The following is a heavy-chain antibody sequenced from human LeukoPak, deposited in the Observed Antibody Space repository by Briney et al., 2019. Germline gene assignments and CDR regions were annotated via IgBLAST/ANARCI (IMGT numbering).Heavy chain of an antibody. CDR2: MNPNSRNT. CDR1: GYTFTSYD. V-gene: IGHV1-8*01. J-gene: IGHJ4*02. CDR3: ARGIVGATTDLYYFDY. D-gene: IGHD1-26*01. Sequence: ASVKVSCKASGYTFTSYDINWVRQAAGQGLEWMGWMNPNSRNTGYAQKFQGRGTMTRDTAISTAYMELSSLRSEDTAVYYCARGIVGATTDLYYFDYWGQGTLVTVPS.